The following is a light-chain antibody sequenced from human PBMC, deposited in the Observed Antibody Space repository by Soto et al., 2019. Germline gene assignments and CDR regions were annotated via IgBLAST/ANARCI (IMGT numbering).Light chain of an antibody. CDR3: QQYYDWPIT. CDR1: QSISLN. V-gene: IGKV3-15*01. Sequence: DIVLTQSTATLSLSPGERATLSCRASQSISLNVAWYQQKPGQAPRLLIYGASTRAAGIPTRFSGSWSGTECTLTISSLQSEDVAVYFCQQYYDWPITFGQGTRLEIK. J-gene: IGKJ5*01. CDR2: GAS.